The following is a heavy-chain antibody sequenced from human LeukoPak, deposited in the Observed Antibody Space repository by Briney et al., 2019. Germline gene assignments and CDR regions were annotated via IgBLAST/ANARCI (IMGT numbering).Heavy chain of an antibody. V-gene: IGHV3-66*01. Sequence: GGSLRLSCAASGFTFSSYAMSWVRQAPGKGLEWVSVIYSGGSTYYADSVKGRFTISRDNAKNSLYLQMNSLRAEDTAVYYCARDKFASSGIFDYWGQGTLVTVSS. J-gene: IGHJ4*02. CDR3: ARDKFASSGIFDY. CDR1: GFTFSSYA. CDR2: IYSGGST. D-gene: IGHD1-26*01.